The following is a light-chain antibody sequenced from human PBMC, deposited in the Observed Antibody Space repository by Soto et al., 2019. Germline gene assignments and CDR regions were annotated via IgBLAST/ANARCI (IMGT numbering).Light chain of an antibody. CDR1: QSVSSSY. CDR2: GAS. Sequence: EIVLTQSPGTLSLSPGERATLSCRASQSVSSSYLAWCQQKPGQAPRLLIYGASSRATGIPDRFSGSGSGTDFTLTISRLEPEDFAVYYCQQYGSSQWTFGQGTKVDIK. V-gene: IGKV3-20*01. CDR3: QQYGSSQWT. J-gene: IGKJ1*01.